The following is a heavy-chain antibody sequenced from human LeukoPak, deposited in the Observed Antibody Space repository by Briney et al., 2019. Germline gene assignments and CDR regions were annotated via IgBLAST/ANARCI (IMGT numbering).Heavy chain of an antibody. CDR3: ARVKRIAARLAQYYFDY. D-gene: IGHD6-6*01. CDR1: DGSISSSNW. CDR2: IYHSGST. J-gene: IGHJ4*02. Sequence: PSETLSLTCAVSDGSISSSNWWSWVRQPPGKGLERIGEIYHSGSTNYNPSLKSRVTISVDKSKNQFSLKLSSVTAADTAVHYCARVKRIAARLAQYYFDYWGQGTLVTVSS. V-gene: IGHV4-4*02.